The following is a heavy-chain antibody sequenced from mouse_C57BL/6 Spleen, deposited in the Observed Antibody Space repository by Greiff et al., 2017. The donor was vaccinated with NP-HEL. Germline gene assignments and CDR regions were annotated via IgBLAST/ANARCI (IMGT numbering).Heavy chain of an antibody. J-gene: IGHJ4*01. CDR3: ASADYYGSSYRYAMDY. Sequence: VQLQQSGAELARPGASVKLSCKASGYTFTSYGISWVKQRTGQGLEWIGEIYPRSGNTYYNEKFKGKATLTADKSSSTAYMELRSLTSEDSAVYFCASADYYGSSYRYAMDYWGQGTSVTVSS. D-gene: IGHD1-1*01. CDR2: IYPRSGNT. CDR1: GYTFTSYG. V-gene: IGHV1-81*01.